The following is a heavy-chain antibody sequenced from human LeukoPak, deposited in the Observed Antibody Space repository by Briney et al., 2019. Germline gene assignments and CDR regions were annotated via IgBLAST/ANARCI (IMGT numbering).Heavy chain of an antibody. Sequence: GGSLRLSCEATGFNFSDSYMTWVRQLPGKGLEWVSYISNSGNRPYYAASVRGRFTISRDNAKNSLYLQINSLRAEDTAIYYCARRKRALESWGQGTLVTVSS. CDR2: ISNSGNRP. V-gene: IGHV3-11*01. CDR3: ARRKRALES. J-gene: IGHJ4*02. CDR1: GFNFSDSY.